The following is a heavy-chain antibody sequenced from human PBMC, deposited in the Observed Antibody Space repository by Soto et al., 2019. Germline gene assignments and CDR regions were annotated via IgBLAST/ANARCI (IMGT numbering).Heavy chain of an antibody. D-gene: IGHD6-13*01. CDR3: AKDQGSTWSNGFHI. CDR2: ISGSGGST. J-gene: IGHJ3*02. V-gene: IGHV3-23*01. CDR1: GFTFSSYG. Sequence: EVQVLESGGGLVQPGGSLRLSCAASGFTFSSYGMSWVRQAPGKGLEWVSAISGSGGSTYDADSVKGRFTISRDNSKNTLYLQMNSLRAEDTAVYYCAKDQGSTWSNGFHIWGQGTMVTVSS.